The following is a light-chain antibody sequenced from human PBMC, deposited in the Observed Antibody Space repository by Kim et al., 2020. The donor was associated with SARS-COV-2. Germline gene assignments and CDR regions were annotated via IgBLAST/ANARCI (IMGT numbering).Light chain of an antibody. CDR1: SSDVGGYNY. CDR2: DVT. Sequence: GQSITISCTGTSSDVGGYNYVSWYQQHPGKAPKLVIYDVTYRPSGVSNRFSGSKSANTASLTISGLQAEDEAVYYCSSYTSSTTWVFGGGTKVTVL. V-gene: IGLV2-14*03. J-gene: IGLJ3*02. CDR3: SSYTSSTTWV.